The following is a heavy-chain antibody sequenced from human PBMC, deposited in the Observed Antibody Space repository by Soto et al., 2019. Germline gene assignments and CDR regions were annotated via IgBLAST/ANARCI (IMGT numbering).Heavy chain of an antibody. D-gene: IGHD2-15*01. CDR2: ISAYNGNT. CDR1: GYTFTSYG. Sequence: GASVKVSCKASGYTFTSYGISWVRQAPGQGLEWMGWISAYNGNTNYAQKLQGRVTMTTDTSTSTAYMELRSLRSDDTAVYYFARDVEYCSGGSCYSNYYGMDVWGQGTTVTVSS. CDR3: ARDVEYCSGGSCYSNYYGMDV. J-gene: IGHJ6*02. V-gene: IGHV1-18*01.